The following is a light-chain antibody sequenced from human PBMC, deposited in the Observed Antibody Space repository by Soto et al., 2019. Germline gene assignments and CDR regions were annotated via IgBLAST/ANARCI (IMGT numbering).Light chain of an antibody. CDR2: GAS. J-gene: IGKJ3*01. CDR1: QSVSSN. V-gene: IGKV3D-15*01. Sequence: EIVMTQSPATLSVSPGERATLSCRASQSVSSNLAWYQQKPGQVPRLLIYGASTRATGIPARFSGSGSGTEFTLTISSLQSEDVAVDYCQQYNNWPLTFGPGTKVDSK. CDR3: QQYNNWPLT.